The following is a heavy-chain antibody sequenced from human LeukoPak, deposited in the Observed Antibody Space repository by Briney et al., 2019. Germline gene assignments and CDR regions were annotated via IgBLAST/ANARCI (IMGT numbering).Heavy chain of an antibody. CDR2: ISYDGNNK. CDR1: GFTFSSYW. D-gene: IGHD2-21*02. V-gene: IGHV3-30*18. Sequence: GGSLRLSCAASGFTFSSYWMHWVRQAPGKGLEWVAVISYDGNNKYYADSVKGRFTISRDNSKNTLYLQMNSLRAEDTAVYYCAKDHLAYCGGDCYSAPWGQGTLVTVSS. J-gene: IGHJ5*02. CDR3: AKDHLAYCGGDCYSAP.